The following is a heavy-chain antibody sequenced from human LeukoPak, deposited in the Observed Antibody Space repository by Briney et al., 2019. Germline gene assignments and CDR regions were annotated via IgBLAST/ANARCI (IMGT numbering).Heavy chain of an antibody. CDR2: INRSAST. V-gene: IGHV4-34*01. J-gene: IGHJ6*03. Sequence: PSETLSLTCAVYGGSFSDYYWSWIRQPPGKGLEWIGEINRSASTNYSPSLKSRVTISVDTSKNQFSLKLSSVAAADTAVYFCARVGYRYVINDWSRTGLGAYPTKYYYHMDVWDKGTTVTVSS. D-gene: IGHD5-18*01. CDR3: ARVGYRYVINDWSRTGLGAYPTKYYYHMDV. CDR1: GGSFSDYY.